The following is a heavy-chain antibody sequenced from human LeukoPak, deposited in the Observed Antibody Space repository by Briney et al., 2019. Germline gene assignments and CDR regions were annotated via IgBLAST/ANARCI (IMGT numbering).Heavy chain of an antibody. J-gene: IGHJ4*02. CDR2: INHSGST. Sequence: SETLSLTCAVFGGSFSAYYWSWIRQPPGKGLEWIGEINHSGSTNYNPSLKSRVTISVDTSKNQFSLKLSSVTAADTAVYYCARRGTYLVRWGQGTLVTVSS. D-gene: IGHD1-26*01. V-gene: IGHV4-34*01. CDR3: ARRGTYLVR. CDR1: GGSFSAYY.